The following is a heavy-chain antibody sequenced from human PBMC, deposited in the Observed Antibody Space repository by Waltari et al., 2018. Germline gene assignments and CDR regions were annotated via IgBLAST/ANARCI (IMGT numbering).Heavy chain of an antibody. CDR1: GGSISSYY. CDR3: ARVGDTAMVQTFDY. Sequence: QVQLQESGPGLVKPSETLSLTRTVSGGSISSYYWSWIRQPPGKGLEWIGYIYYSGSTNYNPSLKSRVTISVDTSKNQFSLKLSSVTAADTAVYYCARVGDTAMVQTFDYWGQGTLVTVSS. CDR2: IYYSGST. D-gene: IGHD5-18*01. J-gene: IGHJ4*02. V-gene: IGHV4-59*01.